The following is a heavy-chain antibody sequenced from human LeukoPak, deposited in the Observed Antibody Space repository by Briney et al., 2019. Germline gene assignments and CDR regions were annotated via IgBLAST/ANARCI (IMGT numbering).Heavy chain of an antibody. Sequence: GGSLRLSCAASGFTFSSYAMTWLRQAPGKGLEWVFSISGSGSRTFYADSVKGRFTISRDNLKNTVYLQMNSLRAEDTAIYYCAKDPGKSDYGDYCSLWYFDLWGRGTLVTVSS. J-gene: IGHJ2*01. V-gene: IGHV3-23*01. CDR2: ISGSGSRT. CDR1: GFTFSSYA. CDR3: AKDPGKSDYGDYCSLWYFDL. D-gene: IGHD4-17*01.